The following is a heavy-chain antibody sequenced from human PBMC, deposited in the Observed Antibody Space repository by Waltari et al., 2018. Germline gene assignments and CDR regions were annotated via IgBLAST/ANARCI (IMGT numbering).Heavy chain of an antibody. D-gene: IGHD1-26*01. J-gene: IGHJ5*02. V-gene: IGHV4-4*08. CDR2: IYSSGST. CDR3: ARDSTDNWFDP. Sequence: QVQLQESGPGLVKSSETLSLTCTVSGGSISNYYWSWIRQPPGKGLEWIGNIYSSGSTNYHPSLRSRISISVDTSKNQFSLRLNSVTAADTAVYYCARDSTDNWFDPWGQGTLVTVAS. CDR1: GGSISNYY.